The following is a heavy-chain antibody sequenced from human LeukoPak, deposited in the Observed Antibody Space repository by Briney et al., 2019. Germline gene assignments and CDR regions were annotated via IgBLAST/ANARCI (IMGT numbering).Heavy chain of an antibody. J-gene: IGHJ4*02. CDR1: GGSISDENYY. CDR2: IYYTGNT. D-gene: IGHD3-10*01. V-gene: IGHV4-31*03. Sequence: SETLSLAGKVSGGSISDENYYWTWVRQHPVKGLEWIGYIYYTGNTYYNPSLKSRVTISMDTSKNQFSLKLTSMTAADRAVYYCARVLWGYYGSGPLDSWGQGTLVTVSS. CDR3: ARVLWGYYGSGPLDS.